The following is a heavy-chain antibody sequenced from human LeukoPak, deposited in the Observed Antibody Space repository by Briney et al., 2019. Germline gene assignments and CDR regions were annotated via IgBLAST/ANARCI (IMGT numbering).Heavy chain of an antibody. D-gene: IGHD7-27*01. Sequence: SETLSLTCIVSGGSISSSSYYWGWIRQPPGKGLEWIGSIYYSGSTYYNPSLKSRVTISVDTSKNQFSLKLSSVTAADTAVYYCARDLIGGNGLGGPWGQGTLVTVS. CDR2: IYYSGST. CDR3: ARDLIGGNGLGGP. V-gene: IGHV4-39*07. J-gene: IGHJ5*02. CDR1: GGSISSSSYY.